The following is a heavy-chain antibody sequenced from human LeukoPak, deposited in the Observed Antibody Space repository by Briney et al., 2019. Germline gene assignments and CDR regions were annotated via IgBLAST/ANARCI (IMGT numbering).Heavy chain of an antibody. V-gene: IGHV1-24*01. CDR3: ATDGARANYYGMDV. D-gene: IGHD4/OR15-4a*01. Sequence: ASVTVSCKVSGYALTELSMHWVRQAPGKGLEWMGGFDPEDGETIYAQKFQGRVTMTEDTSTDTAYMELSSLRSEDTAVYYCATDGARANYYGMDVWGQGTTVTVSS. CDR1: GYALTELS. CDR2: FDPEDGET. J-gene: IGHJ6*02.